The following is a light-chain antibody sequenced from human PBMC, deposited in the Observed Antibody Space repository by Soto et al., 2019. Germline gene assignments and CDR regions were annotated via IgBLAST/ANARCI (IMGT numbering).Light chain of an antibody. CDR2: DVT. Sequence: QSVLTQPASVSGTPEQSITIACTGTSSDVGGYNFVSWYQQHPGKAPKLMIYDVTIRPSGVSSRFSGSKSGNTASLTISGLQAEDEADYYCSSYTSSSTLVFGTGTKVTVL. CDR1: SSDVGGYNF. CDR3: SSYTSSSTLV. J-gene: IGLJ1*01. V-gene: IGLV2-14*01.